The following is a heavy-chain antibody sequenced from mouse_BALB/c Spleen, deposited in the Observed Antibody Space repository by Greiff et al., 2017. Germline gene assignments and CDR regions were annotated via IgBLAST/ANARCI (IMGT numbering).Heavy chain of an antibody. V-gene: IGHV2-2*02. Sequence: VQLQESGPGLVQPSQSLSITCTVSGFSLTSYGVHWVRQSPGKGLEWLGVIWSGGSKDYNAAFISRLSISKDNSKSQVFFKMNSLQANDTAIYYCARLYGYSFDYWGQGTTLTVSS. CDR3: ARLYGYSFDY. D-gene: IGHD2-2*01. CDR1: GFSLTSYG. CDR2: IWSGGSK. J-gene: IGHJ2*01.